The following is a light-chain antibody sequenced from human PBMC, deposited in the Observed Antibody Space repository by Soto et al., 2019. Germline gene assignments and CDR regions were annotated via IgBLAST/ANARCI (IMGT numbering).Light chain of an antibody. CDR3: QQYGSSHPIT. V-gene: IGKV3-20*01. CDR1: QSVSSSY. J-gene: IGKJ5*01. CDR2: GAS. Sequence: EIVLTQSPGTLSLSPGERATLSCRASQSVSSSYLAGYQQKPGQAPRLLIYGASSRATGSPDRFSGSGSGTDCALTNSRLEPEDFAVYYFQQYGSSHPITFGQGTRLEIK.